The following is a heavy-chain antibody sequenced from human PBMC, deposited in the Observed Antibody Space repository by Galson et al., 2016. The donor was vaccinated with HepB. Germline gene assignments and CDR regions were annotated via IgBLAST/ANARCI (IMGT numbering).Heavy chain of an antibody. Sequence: QSGAEVKKPGDSLKISCKGSGYNFTNYWIGWVRQVPGEGLEWMGIIYPGDSDTRYSPSFKGQVIISADESITTANLQWKSLKASDAAMYYCALGDGKVWGQATLVTVTS. CDR1: GYNFTNYW. CDR2: IYPGDSDT. CDR3: ALGDGKV. J-gene: IGHJ4*02. V-gene: IGHV5-51*01.